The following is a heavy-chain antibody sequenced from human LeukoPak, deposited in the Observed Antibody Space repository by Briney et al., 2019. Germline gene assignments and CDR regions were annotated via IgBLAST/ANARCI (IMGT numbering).Heavy chain of an antibody. CDR3: ARDGGYCSGGSCYSGWVDY. Sequence: GASVKVSCKASGYTFTSYYMHWVRQAPGQGLEWMGIINPSGGSTSYAQKFQGRVTMTRDMSTSTVYMGLSSLRSEDTAVYYCARDGGYCSGGSCYSGWVDYWGQGTLVTVSS. J-gene: IGHJ4*02. V-gene: IGHV1-46*01. D-gene: IGHD2-15*01. CDR1: GYTFTSYY. CDR2: INPSGGST.